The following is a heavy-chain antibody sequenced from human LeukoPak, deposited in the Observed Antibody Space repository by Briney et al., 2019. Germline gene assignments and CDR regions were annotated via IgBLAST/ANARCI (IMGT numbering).Heavy chain of an antibody. CDR3: AKDLHLIAAAAYFDY. CDR2: ISGSGGST. V-gene: IGHV3-23*01. J-gene: IGHJ4*02. CDR1: GFTFSSYA. Sequence: GGSLRLSCAASGFTFSSYAMSWVRQAPGKGLEWVSAISGSGGSTYYADSVKGRFTISRDNSKNTLYLQLNSLRAEDTAVYYCAKDLHLIAAAAYFDYWGQGTLVTVSS. D-gene: IGHD6-13*01.